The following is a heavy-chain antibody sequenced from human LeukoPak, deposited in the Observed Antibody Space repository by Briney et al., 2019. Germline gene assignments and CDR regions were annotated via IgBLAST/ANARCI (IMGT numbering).Heavy chain of an antibody. CDR2: ISSSSSYI. D-gene: IGHD5-12*01. J-gene: IGHJ3*02. CDR1: GFTFSSYS. CDR3: ARDLGYGGYPTDAFDI. V-gene: IGHV3-21*04. Sequence: GGSLRLSCAASGFTFSSYSMNWVRQAPGKGLEWVSSISSSSSYIYYADSVKGRFTISRDNSKNTLYLQMNSLRAEDTAVYYCARDLGYGGYPTDAFDIWGQGTMVTVSS.